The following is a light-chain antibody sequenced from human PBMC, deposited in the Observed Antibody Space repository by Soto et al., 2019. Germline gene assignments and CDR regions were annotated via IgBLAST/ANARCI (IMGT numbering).Light chain of an antibody. CDR2: EGS. Sequence: QSVLTQPASVSGSPGQSITISCTGTSSDLGSYNRVSWYQQHPGKAPKLMIYEGSKRPSGVSNRFSGSKSDNTASLTISGLQAEDEADYYCSSYAGSNTYVVFGGGTKLTVL. CDR1: SSDLGSYNR. V-gene: IGLV2-23*01. J-gene: IGLJ2*01. CDR3: SSYAGSNTYVV.